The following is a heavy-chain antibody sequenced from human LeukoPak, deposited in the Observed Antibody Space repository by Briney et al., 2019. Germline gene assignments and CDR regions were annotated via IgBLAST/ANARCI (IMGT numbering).Heavy chain of an antibody. D-gene: IGHD2-2*01. CDR3: AREGCISNICHVIGDDNWFDP. J-gene: IGHJ5*02. Sequence: ASVKVSCKASGYTFTNYHMHWVRQAPGRGLEWMGWSNPNSGGTNYAQKFQGRVTMTRDTSISTLYMDLSRLTSDDTAVYYCAREGCISNICHVIGDDNWFDPWGQGTLLTVFS. CDR2: SNPNSGGT. CDR1: GYTFTNYH. V-gene: IGHV1-2*02.